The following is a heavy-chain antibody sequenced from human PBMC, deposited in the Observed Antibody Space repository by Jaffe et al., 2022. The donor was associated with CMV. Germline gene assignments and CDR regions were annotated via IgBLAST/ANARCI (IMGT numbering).Heavy chain of an antibody. CDR3: TREVVVVPAAPLPYYMDV. CDR1: GFTFGDYA. J-gene: IGHJ6*03. D-gene: IGHD2-2*01. V-gene: IGHV3-49*04. CDR2: IRSKAYGGTT. Sequence: EVQLVESGGGLVQPGRSLRLSCTASGFTFGDYAMSWVRQAPGKGLEWVGFIRSKAYGGTTEYAASVKGRFTISRDDSKSIAYLQMNSLKTEDTAVYYCTREVVVVPAAPLPYYMDVWGKGTTVTVSS.